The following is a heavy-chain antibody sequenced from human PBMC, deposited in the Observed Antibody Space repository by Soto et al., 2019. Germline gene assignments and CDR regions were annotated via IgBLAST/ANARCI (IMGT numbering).Heavy chain of an antibody. V-gene: IGHV5-51*01. CDR1: GYSFTSYW. CDR3: ARLKTVKSSYYFDY. D-gene: IGHD4-4*01. Sequence: GESLKISCKCSGYSFTSYWIGWVRQMPGKGLEWMGIIYPGDSDTRYSPSFQGRVTISADKSISTAYLQWSSLKASDTAMYYCARLKTVKSSYYFDYWGQGTLVTVSS. CDR2: IYPGDSDT. J-gene: IGHJ4*02.